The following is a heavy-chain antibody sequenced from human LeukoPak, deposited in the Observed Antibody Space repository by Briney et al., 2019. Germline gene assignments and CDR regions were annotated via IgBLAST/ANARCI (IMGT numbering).Heavy chain of an antibody. D-gene: IGHD6-6*01. CDR3: ARQGGSSSPYYYYYMDV. V-gene: IGHV4-59*01. CDR1: GGSISNYY. Sequence: SETLSLTCTVFGGSISNYYWTWIRQPPGRGLEWIGYIYYSGSTNYNPSLKSRVTMSVDKSKNQFSLNLSSVTAADTAVYYCARQGGSSSPYYYYYMDVWGKGTTVTVSS. J-gene: IGHJ6*03. CDR2: IYYSGST.